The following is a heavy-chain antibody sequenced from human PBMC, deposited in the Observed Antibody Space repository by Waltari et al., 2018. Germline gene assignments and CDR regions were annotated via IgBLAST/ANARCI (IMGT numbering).Heavy chain of an antibody. Sequence: QVQLVQSGAEVKKPGASVKVSCKASGYTFTSYAMHWVRQAPGQRLEWMGWINAGNGNTKYSQKFQGRVTSTRDTSASTAYMELSSLRSEDTAVYYCARRRIMITFGGGDWFDPWGQGTLVTVSS. CDR1: GYTFTSYA. V-gene: IGHV1-3*01. CDR3: ARRRIMITFGGGDWFDP. CDR2: INAGNGNT. J-gene: IGHJ5*02. D-gene: IGHD3-16*01.